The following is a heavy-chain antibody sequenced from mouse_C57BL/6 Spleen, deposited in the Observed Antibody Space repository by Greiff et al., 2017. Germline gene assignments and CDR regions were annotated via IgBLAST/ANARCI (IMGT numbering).Heavy chain of an antibody. CDR1: GYAFSSYW. J-gene: IGHJ3*01. CDR3: ARSDYDGYYGAY. D-gene: IGHD2-3*01. Sequence: QVQLQQSGAELVKPGASVKISCKASGYAFSSYWMNWVKQRPGKGLEWIGQIYPGDGDTNYNGKFKGKATLTADKSSSTAYMQLSSLTYEDSAVYCCARSDYDGYYGAYWGQGTLVTVSA. CDR2: IYPGDGDT. V-gene: IGHV1-80*01.